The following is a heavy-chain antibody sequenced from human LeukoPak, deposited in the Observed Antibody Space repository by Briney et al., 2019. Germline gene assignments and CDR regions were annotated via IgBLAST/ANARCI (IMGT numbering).Heavy chain of an antibody. CDR3: ARADQVGLPDY. CDR2: IYYSGST. D-gene: IGHD2/OR15-2a*01. Sequence: PSETLSLTCTVSGGSISSSSYYWGWIRQPPGKGLEWIGSIYYSGSTYYNPSLKSRVTISVDTSKNQFSLKLSSVTAADTAVYYCARADQVGLPDYWGQGTLVTVSS. V-gene: IGHV4-39*07. J-gene: IGHJ4*02. CDR1: GGSISSSSYY.